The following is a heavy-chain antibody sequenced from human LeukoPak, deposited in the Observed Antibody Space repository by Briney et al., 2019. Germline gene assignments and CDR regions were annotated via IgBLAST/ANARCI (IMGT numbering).Heavy chain of an antibody. D-gene: IGHD3-10*01. V-gene: IGHV3-23*01. CDR1: GFTFSSYA. CDR2: ISGSGGST. J-gene: IGHJ4*02. CDR3: AKTQSSWPYYQPYYFDY. Sequence: QAGGSLRLSCAASGFTFSSYAMSWVRQAPGKGLEWVSAISGSGGSTYYADSVKGRFTISRDNSKNTLYLQMNSLRAEDTAVYYCAKTQSSWPYYQPYYFDYWGQGTLVTVSS.